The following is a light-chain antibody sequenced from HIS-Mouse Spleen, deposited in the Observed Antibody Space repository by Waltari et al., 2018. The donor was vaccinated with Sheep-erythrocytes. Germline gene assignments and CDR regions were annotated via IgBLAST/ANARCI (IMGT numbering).Light chain of an antibody. CDR1: SSHVGGHDY. CDR3: CSYAGSYNHV. Sequence: QSALTQPRSVSASPGQSVTISCTGTSSHVGGHDYVSGYQQHPGKAPKLMIYDVSKRPSGVPDRFSGSKSGNTASLTISGLQAEDEADYYCCSYAGSYNHVFATGTKVTVL. J-gene: IGLJ1*01. V-gene: IGLV2-11*01. CDR2: DVS.